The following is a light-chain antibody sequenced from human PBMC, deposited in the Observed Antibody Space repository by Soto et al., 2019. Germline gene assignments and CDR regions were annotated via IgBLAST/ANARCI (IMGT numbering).Light chain of an antibody. V-gene: IGKV3-11*01. CDR1: ESVSSF. CDR3: QQRTDWPPLT. CDR2: DAS. J-gene: IGKJ4*01. Sequence: DIVLTQSPATVALSPGERATLSCRASESVSSFLAWYQQKPGQAPRLLIYDASNRAAGIPDRFSGSGSGTDFTLAISSLEPEDFAVYYCQQRTDWPPLTFGGATKVEIK.